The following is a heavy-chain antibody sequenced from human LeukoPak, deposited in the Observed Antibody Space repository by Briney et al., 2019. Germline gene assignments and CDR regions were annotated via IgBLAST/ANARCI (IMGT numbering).Heavy chain of an antibody. Sequence: PGGSLRLSCAASGFTFGTYAMSWVRQAPGEGLEWVSGISGSGGGTYFADSVKGRFTISRDNSKNTLYLQMNSLRAEDTAVFYCARANYAYVWGTYRYTHIDYWGQGTLVTVSS. D-gene: IGHD3-16*02. CDR3: ARANYAYVWGTYRYTHIDY. J-gene: IGHJ4*02. CDR1: GFTFGTYA. V-gene: IGHV3-23*01. CDR2: ISGSGGGT.